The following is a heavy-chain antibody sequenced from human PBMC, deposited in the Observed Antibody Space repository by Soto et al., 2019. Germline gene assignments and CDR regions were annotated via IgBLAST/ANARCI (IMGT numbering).Heavy chain of an antibody. CDR3: ARESARGPFRYCGLDV. CDR1: GYTFTSYN. CDR2: INSSGGRI. J-gene: IGHJ6*02. V-gene: IGHV1-46*01. Sequence: GASVKGSCSASGYTFTSYNIHWVRQAPGEGRERVRVINSSGGRIRWAQEFQDRDTMTRDTSTSAVYMEMSSLRSEDTAVNYCARESARGPFRYCGLDVWGQVSTV. D-gene: IGHD2-8*02.